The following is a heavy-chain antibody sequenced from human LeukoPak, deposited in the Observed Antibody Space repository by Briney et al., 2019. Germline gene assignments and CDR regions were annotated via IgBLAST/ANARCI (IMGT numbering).Heavy chain of an antibody. D-gene: IGHD1-14*01. Sequence: SETLSLTCTVSGGSISSYYWSWIRQPPGKGLEWIGYIYYSGSTNYNPSLKSRVTISVDTSKNQFSLKLSSVTAADTAVYYCARDIGHTGFDYWGQGTLVTVSS. J-gene: IGHJ4*02. V-gene: IGHV4-59*01. CDR1: GGSISSYY. CDR2: IYYSGST. CDR3: ARDIGHTGFDY.